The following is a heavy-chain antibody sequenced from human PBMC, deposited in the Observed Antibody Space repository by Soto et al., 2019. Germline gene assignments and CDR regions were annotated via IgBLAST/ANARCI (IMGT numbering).Heavy chain of an antibody. CDR2: IIPVFGTT. D-gene: IGHD2-2*02. CDR1: GGTFSSHT. CDR3: ARWAGFCSSPSCYTALDY. V-gene: IGHV1-69*13. Sequence: AASVKVSCKASGGTFSSHTVSWVRQAPGQGLEWMGGIIPVFGTTNYAQKFQGRVTITADESTSTTYMELSSLRSDDTAVYYCARWAGFCSSPSCYTALDYWGQGALVTVSS. J-gene: IGHJ4*02.